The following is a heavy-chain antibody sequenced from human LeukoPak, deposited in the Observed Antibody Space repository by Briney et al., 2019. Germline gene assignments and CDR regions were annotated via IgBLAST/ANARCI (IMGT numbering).Heavy chain of an antibody. CDR3: ARLRGSGYFDY. CDR2: INHSGST. V-gene: IGHV4-34*01. D-gene: IGHD3-22*01. Sequence: ASETLSLTCAVYGGSFSGYYWSWIRQPPGKWLEWIGEINHSGSTNYNPSLKSRVTISVDTSKNQFSLKLSSVTAADTAVYYCARLRGSGYFDYWGQGTLVTVSS. CDR1: GGSFSGYY. J-gene: IGHJ4*02.